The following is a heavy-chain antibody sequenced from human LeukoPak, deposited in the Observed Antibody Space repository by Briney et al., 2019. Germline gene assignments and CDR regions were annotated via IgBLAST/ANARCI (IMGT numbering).Heavy chain of an antibody. CDR3: ARVAGSGSYHKFGLWWFDP. CDR1: GGSFSGYY. D-gene: IGHD3-10*01. Sequence: SETLSLTCAVYGGSFSGYYWSWIRQPPGKGLEWIGEINHSGSTNYNPSLKSRVTISVDTSKNQFSLKLSSVTAADTAVYYCARVAGSGSYHKFGLWWFDPWGQGTLVTVSS. CDR2: INHSGST. V-gene: IGHV4-34*01. J-gene: IGHJ5*02.